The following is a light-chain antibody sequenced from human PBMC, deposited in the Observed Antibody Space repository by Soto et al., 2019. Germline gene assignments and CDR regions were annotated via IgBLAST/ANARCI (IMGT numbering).Light chain of an antibody. V-gene: IGLV2-14*01. CDR1: SSGVGGYNY. CDR2: HVS. Sequence: QSVLTQPASVSGSPGQSITISCTGTSSGVGGYNYVSWYQQRPGKVPRLMIYHVSNRPSGVSNRFSGSKPGNTASLPISGLQAEYDADYSCTAIKTIDTYVFVTGTKVT. CDR3: TAIKTIDTYV. J-gene: IGLJ1*01.